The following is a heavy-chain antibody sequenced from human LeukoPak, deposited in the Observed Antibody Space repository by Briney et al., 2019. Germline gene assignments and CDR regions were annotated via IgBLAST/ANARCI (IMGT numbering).Heavy chain of an antibody. Sequence: GGSLRLSCAASGFTFSSYSMNWVRQAPGKGLEWVSSISSSSSYIYYADSVKGRFTISRDNSKNTLYLQMNSLRAEDTAVYYCAKDDSGYDYFGPNDYWGQGTLVTVSS. CDR3: AKDDSGYDYFGPNDY. CDR1: GFTFSSYS. CDR2: ISSSSSYI. V-gene: IGHV3-21*04. D-gene: IGHD5-12*01. J-gene: IGHJ4*02.